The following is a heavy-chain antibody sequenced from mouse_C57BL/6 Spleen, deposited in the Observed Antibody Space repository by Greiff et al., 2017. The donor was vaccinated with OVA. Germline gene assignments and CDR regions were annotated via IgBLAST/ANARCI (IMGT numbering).Heavy chain of an antibody. CDR2: IYPGDGDT. CDR1: GYAFSSSW. J-gene: IGHJ2*01. V-gene: IGHV1-82*01. D-gene: IGHD2-5*01. CDR3: ARKYYSNYFDY. Sequence: VQLQQSGPELVKPGASVKISCKASGYAFSSSWMNWVKQRPGKGLEWIGRIYPGDGDTNYNGKFKGKATLTADKSSSTAYMQLSSLTSEDSAVYFCARKYYSNYFDYWGQGTTLTVSS.